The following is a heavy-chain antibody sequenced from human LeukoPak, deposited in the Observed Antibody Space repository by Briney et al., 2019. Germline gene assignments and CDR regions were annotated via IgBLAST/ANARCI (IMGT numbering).Heavy chain of an antibody. Sequence: PSETLSLTCSVSGGSISSYYWSWIRHPPAQGLEWIGYIYYRGSTNSNPSLKSRVPISVDTSKNQFSLKLSSVTAADTAVYYCARAQQQLLPFDYWGQGTLVTVSS. D-gene: IGHD6-13*01. CDR2: IYYRGST. CDR3: ARAQQQLLPFDY. J-gene: IGHJ4*02. CDR1: GGSISSYY. V-gene: IGHV4-59*01.